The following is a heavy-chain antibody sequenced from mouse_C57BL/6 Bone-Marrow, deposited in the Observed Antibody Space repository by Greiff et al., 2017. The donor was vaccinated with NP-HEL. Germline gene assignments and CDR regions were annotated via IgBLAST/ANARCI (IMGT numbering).Heavy chain of an antibody. V-gene: IGHV5-6*02. CDR1: GFTFRSYG. J-gene: IGHJ1*03. D-gene: IGHD2-1*01. Sequence: EVKLVESGGDLVKPGGSLKLSCAASGFTFRSYGMSWVRQTPDKRLEWVATISSGGSYTYYPDSVKGRFTISRDNAKNTLYLQMSSLKSEDTAMYYCARQGLRNYCYWYFDVWGTGTTVTVSS. CDR2: ISSGGSYT. CDR3: ARQGLRNYCYWYFDV.